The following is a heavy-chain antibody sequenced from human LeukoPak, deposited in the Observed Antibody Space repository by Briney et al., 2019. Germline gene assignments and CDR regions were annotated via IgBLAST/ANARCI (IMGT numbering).Heavy chain of an antibody. V-gene: IGHV3-30*04. CDR1: GFTFSSYA. CDR3: ARSGYSSATDY. D-gene: IGHD6-19*01. J-gene: IGHJ4*02. Sequence: GRSLRLSCAASGFTFSSYAMHWVRQAPGKGLEWVAVISYDGSNKYYADSVKGRFTISRDNSKNTLYLQMNSLRAEDTAVYYCARSGYSSATDYWGQGTLVTVSS. CDR2: ISYDGSNK.